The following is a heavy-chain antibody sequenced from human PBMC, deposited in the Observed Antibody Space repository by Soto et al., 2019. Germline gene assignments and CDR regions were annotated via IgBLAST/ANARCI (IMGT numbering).Heavy chain of an antibody. V-gene: IGHV2-70*04. Sequence: SGPTLVNPTQTLTLTFTFSGFSLITIGIRVRWIRHPPGKALEWLARIDWDDDKFYNTSLKTRLTISKDSSKNQVVLTMTNMDPVDTATYYCARMFHCSGGTCPFDYWGQGALVTVSS. CDR3: ARMFHCSGGTCPFDY. D-gene: IGHD2-15*01. CDR1: GFSLITIGIR. J-gene: IGHJ4*02. CDR2: IDWDDDK.